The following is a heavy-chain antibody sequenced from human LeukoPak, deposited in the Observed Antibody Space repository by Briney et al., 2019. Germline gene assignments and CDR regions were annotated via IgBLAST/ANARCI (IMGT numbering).Heavy chain of an antibody. Sequence: GASVKVSCKVSGYTLTELSMHWVRQAPGKGLEWMGGFEPEDGETIYAQKFQGRVTMTEDTSTDTAYMELSSLRSEDTAVYYCASLPVGNVLRFLEWIPNNWYFDLWGRGTLVTVSS. CDR3: ASLPVGNVLRFLEWIPNNWYFDL. CDR1: GYTLTELS. CDR2: FEPEDGET. V-gene: IGHV1-24*01. J-gene: IGHJ2*01. D-gene: IGHD3-3*01.